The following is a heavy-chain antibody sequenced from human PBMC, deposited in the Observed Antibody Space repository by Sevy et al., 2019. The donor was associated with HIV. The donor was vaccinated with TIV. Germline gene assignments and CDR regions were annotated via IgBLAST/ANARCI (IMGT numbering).Heavy chain of an antibody. CDR3: TRVSRVTDDDY. CDR1: GFTFSNSW. CDR2: INPGGTEV. J-gene: IGHJ4*02. D-gene: IGHD2-2*01. Sequence: GGSLRLSCVASGFTFSNSWMNWVRQAPGKGLEWVAKINPGGTEVFYVDSVKGRFIISRDNVKKSLFLQMNSLRAEDTAVYYCTRVSRVTDDDYWGQGTLVTVSS. V-gene: IGHV3-7*01.